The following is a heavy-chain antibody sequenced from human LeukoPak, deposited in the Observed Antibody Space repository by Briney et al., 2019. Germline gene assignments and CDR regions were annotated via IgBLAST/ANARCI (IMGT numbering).Heavy chain of an antibody. D-gene: IGHD6-13*01. J-gene: IGHJ4*02. Sequence: PGGSLRLSCAASGLTVSSSYMSWVRQAPGKGLEWVSAISGSGGSTYYADSVKGRFTISRDNSKNTLYLQMNSLRAEDTAVYYCAKVPRWGAAAGTIDYWGQGTLVTVSS. V-gene: IGHV3-23*01. CDR3: AKVPRWGAAAGTIDY. CDR2: ISGSGGST. CDR1: GLTVSSSY.